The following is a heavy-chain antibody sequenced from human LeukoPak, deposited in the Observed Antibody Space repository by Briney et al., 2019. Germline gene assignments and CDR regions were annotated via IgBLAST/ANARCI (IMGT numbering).Heavy chain of an antibody. J-gene: IGHJ4*02. CDR3: ATVRGSSSSTWNADS. V-gene: IGHV3-33*01. CDR2: IWYDGNNK. Sequence: GGSLGLSCAASGFPFSSFGMHWVRQAPGKGLEWVALIWYDGNNKYYVDSVKGRFTISKDNSKNTLYLQMNSLRAEDTAIYYCATVRGSSSSTWNADSWGQGTLVTVSS. D-gene: IGHD3-16*01. CDR1: GFPFSSFG.